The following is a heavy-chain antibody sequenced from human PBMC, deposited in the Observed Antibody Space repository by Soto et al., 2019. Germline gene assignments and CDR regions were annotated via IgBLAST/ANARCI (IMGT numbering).Heavy chain of an antibody. Sequence: GASLRLSCAASGFTFSSYWMHWVRQAPGKGLVWVSRINSDGSSTSYADSVKGRFTISRDNAKNTLYLQMNSLRAEDTAVYYCARDGLWNWNYYYYYYGMDVWGQGTTVTVSS. V-gene: IGHV3-74*01. CDR1: GFTFSSYW. D-gene: IGHD1-7*01. CDR2: INSDGSST. CDR3: ARDGLWNWNYYYYYYGMDV. J-gene: IGHJ6*02.